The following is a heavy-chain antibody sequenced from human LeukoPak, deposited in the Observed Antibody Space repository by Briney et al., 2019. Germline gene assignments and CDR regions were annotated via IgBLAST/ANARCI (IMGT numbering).Heavy chain of an antibody. J-gene: IGHJ4*02. CDR1: GGPFSGYY. D-gene: IGHD1-26*01. CDR2: INHSGSA. V-gene: IGHV4-34*01. Sequence: PSETLSLTCAVYGGPFSGYYWSWIRQPPGKGLEWIGEINHSGSANYNPSLKSRVTISVDMSKNQFSLKLSSVTAADTAVYYCARISGSYVFDYWGQGTLVTVSS. CDR3: ARISGSYVFDY.